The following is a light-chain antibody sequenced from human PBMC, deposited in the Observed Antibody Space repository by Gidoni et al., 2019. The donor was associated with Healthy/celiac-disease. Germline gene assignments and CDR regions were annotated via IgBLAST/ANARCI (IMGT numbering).Light chain of an antibody. CDR3: QQRSNCPLT. Sequence: IVLTQSPTTLSLSPGERAPLSCRASQSVSSYLAWYQQKPGQAPRLLIYDASNRATGIPARFIGSWSGTDFTLTISSLEPEDFAVYYCQQRSNCPLTFGGXTKVEIK. V-gene: IGKV3-11*01. CDR1: QSVSSY. CDR2: DAS. J-gene: IGKJ4*01.